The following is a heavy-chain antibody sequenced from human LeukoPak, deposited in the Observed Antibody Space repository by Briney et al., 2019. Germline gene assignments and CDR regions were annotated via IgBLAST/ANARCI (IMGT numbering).Heavy chain of an antibody. CDR3: ARARNDYDINGFSALDY. D-gene: IGHD3-22*01. V-gene: IGHV3-33*01. CDR1: GFTFSSYG. J-gene: IGHJ4*02. CDR2: IWYDGSNK. Sequence: GGSLRLSCAASGFTFSSYGMHWVRQAPGKGLEWVAGIWYDGSNKNYADSVKGRFTVSRDNSKNTLYLQMNSLTVEDTAVYYCARARNDYDINGFSALDYWGQGTLVTVSS.